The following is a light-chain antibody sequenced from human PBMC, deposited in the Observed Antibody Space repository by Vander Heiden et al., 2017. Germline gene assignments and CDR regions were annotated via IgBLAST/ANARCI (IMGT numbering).Light chain of an antibody. CDR2: GNS. V-gene: IGLV1-40*01. Sequence: QSVLTQPPSVSGAPGQRVPIPCTGSSSNIGAGYDVHWYQQLPGTAPKLLIYGNSNRPSGVPDRFSGSKSGTSASLAITGLQAEDEADYYCQSYDSSLSRVFGTGTKVTVL. CDR3: QSYDSSLSRV. CDR1: SSNIGAGYD. J-gene: IGLJ1*01.